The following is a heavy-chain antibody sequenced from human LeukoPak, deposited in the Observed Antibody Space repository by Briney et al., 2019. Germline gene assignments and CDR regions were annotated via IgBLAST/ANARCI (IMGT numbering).Heavy chain of an antibody. Sequence: SETLSLTCTVSGGSISSYYWSWIRQPPGKGLEWIGYIYYSGSTYYNPSLKSRVTISVDTSKNQFSLKLSSVTAADTAVYYCARVGVGDYVWGSYRPREVFDYWGQGTLVTVSS. D-gene: IGHD3-16*02. CDR2: IYYSGST. V-gene: IGHV4-59*08. CDR1: GGSISSYY. CDR3: ARVGVGDYVWGSYRPREVFDY. J-gene: IGHJ4*02.